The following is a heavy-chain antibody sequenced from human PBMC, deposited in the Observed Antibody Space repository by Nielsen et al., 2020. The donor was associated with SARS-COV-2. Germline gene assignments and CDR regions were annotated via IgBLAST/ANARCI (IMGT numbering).Heavy chain of an antibody. CDR3: ARDSTYSSSWYPKYYYYYMDV. CDR1: GFTFSSYS. D-gene: IGHD6-13*01. J-gene: IGHJ6*03. Sequence: GESLKISCAASGFTFSSYSMNWVRQAPGKGLEWVSSISSSSSYIYYADSVKGRFTISRDNAKNSLYLQMNSLRAEDTAVYYCARDSTYSSSWYPKYYYYYMDVWGKGTTVTVSS. V-gene: IGHV3-21*01. CDR2: ISSSSSYI.